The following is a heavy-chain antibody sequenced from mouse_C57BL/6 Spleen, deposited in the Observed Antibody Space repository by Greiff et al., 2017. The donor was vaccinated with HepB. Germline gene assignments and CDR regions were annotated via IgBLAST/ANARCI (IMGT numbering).Heavy chain of an antibody. J-gene: IGHJ3*01. D-gene: IGHD2-4*01. CDR1: GYTFTSYG. CDR2: IYPRSGNT. V-gene: IGHV1-81*01. Sequence: VKLMESGAELARPGASVKLSCKASGYTFTSYGISWVKQRTGQGLEWIGEIYPRSGNTYYNEKFKGKATLTADKSSSTAYMELRSLTSEDSAVYFCARNYDYDSWFAYWGQGTLVTVSA. CDR3: ARNYDYDSWFAY.